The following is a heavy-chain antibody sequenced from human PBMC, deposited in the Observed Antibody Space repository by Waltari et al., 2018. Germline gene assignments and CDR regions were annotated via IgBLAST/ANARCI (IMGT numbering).Heavy chain of an antibody. CDR1: GFTSTTYW. Sequence: EVDLVESGGGLVQPGGSLRLSCAASGFTSTTYWMHWVRQAPGKGMVWVSRINSDGRGTSYADSVQGRYTISRDNAKNTVFLQMNSLRVDDTAVYYCVRRLDKRRGFDYWGQGTLVTVSS. V-gene: IGHV3-74*01. D-gene: IGHD3-16*01. J-gene: IGHJ4*02. CDR2: INSDGRGT. CDR3: VRRLDKRRGFDY.